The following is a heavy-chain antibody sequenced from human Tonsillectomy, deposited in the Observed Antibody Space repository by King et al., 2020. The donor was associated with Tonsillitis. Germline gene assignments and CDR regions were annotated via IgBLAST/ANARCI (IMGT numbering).Heavy chain of an antibody. J-gene: IGHJ4*02. V-gene: IGHV3-30*04. CDR2: ISYDGTTK. CDR1: EFTFSYYA. D-gene: IGHD4-17*01. Sequence: VQLVESGGGVVQPGRSLRLSCAASEFTFSYYAMHWVRQAPGKGLEWVAFISYDGTTKYYADSVKGRFTISRDNSKNTLFLQMNSLRAEDTAVYYCTTFGDFETNFFDYWGEGTLVSVSS. CDR3: TTFGDFETNFFDY.